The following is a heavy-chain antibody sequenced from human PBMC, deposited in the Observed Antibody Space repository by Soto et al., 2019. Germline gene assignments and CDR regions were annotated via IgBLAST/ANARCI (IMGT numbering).Heavy chain of an antibody. Sequence: EVQLVESGGGLVKPGGSLRLSCVGSGFTFSSYNINWVRQAPGKGLEWVSSISTSSTYIFYTDSVKARFTISRDNAKNSLYLQMNSLRGEDTAVYFCARGQGFSYGSSALDIWGQGTMVTVSS. CDR3: ARGQGFSYGSSALDI. J-gene: IGHJ3*02. CDR2: ISTSSTYI. V-gene: IGHV3-21*01. D-gene: IGHD5-18*01. CDR1: GFTFSSYN.